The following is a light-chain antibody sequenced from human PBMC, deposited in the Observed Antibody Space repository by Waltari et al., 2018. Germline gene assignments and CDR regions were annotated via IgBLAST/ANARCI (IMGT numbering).Light chain of an antibody. CDR3: NSYAGSSSWV. CDR2: DVS. J-gene: IGLJ3*02. V-gene: IGLV2-14*03. CDR1: SSDIGFYNY. Sequence: QSALTQPASVSGSPGQSITTSCTGTSSDIGFYNYVSWYQQHPGKAPKLMISDVSERPSGVSNRFSGSKSGNTAALTISGLQAEDEADYYCNSYAGSSSWVFGGGTKLTVL.